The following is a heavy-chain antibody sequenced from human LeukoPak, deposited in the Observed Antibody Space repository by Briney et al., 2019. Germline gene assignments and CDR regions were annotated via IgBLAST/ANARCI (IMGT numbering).Heavy chain of an antibody. CDR3: ARENSSSWYKFLDY. J-gene: IGHJ4*02. CDR1: GGSISSGGYY. V-gene: IGHV4-31*03. CDR2: IYYSGST. D-gene: IGHD6-13*01. Sequence: SQTLSLTCTVSGGSISSGGYYWSWIRQHPGKGLEWIGYIYYSGSTYYNPSLKSRVTISVDTSKNQFSLKLSSVTAADTAVYYCARENSSSWYKFLDYWGQGTLVTVSS.